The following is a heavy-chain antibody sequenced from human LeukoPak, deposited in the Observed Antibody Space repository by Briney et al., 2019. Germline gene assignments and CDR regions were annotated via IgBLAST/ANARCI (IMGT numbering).Heavy chain of an antibody. CDR1: GGTFSSYA. D-gene: IGHD3-3*01. Sequence: SVKVSCKASGGTFSSYAISWVRQAPGQGLEWMGGIIPIFGTANYAQKFQGRVTITADESTSTAYMELSSLRSEDTAVYYCARVNRVDFWSGSYTRLTTGPFAYWGQGTLVTVSS. CDR2: IIPIFGTA. V-gene: IGHV1-69*01. J-gene: IGHJ4*02. CDR3: ARVNRVDFWSGSYTRLTTGPFAY.